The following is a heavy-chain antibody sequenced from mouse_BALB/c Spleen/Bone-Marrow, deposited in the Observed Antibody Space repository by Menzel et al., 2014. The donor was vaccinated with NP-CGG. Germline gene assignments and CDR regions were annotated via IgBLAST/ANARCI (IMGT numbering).Heavy chain of an antibody. CDR3: ARSGNFFDY. J-gene: IGHJ2*01. Sequence: EVKLMESGPGLVKPSQSLSLTCTVTGYSITSGFAWNWIRQFPGNNLEWMGYISSSGRTSYHPSLKGRISITRDTSENQFFLQLNSVTTEDTATYYCARSGNFFDYWGQGTTLTVSS. V-gene: IGHV3-2*02. D-gene: IGHD1-3*01. CDR1: GYSITSGFA. CDR2: ISSSGRT.